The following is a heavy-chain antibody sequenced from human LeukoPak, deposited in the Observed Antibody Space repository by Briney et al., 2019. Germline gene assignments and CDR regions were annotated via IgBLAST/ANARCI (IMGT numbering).Heavy chain of an antibody. J-gene: IGHJ4*02. CDR3: AKETYYDFWSGPDPKFDY. Sequence: GGSLRLSCAASGFTFSSYAMHWVRQAPGKGLEGVAVISYDGSNKYYADSVKGRFTISRDNSKNTLYLQMNSLRAEDTAVYYCAKETYYDFWSGPDPKFDYWGQGTLVTVSS. CDR1: GFTFSSYA. CDR2: ISYDGSNK. V-gene: IGHV3-30-3*01. D-gene: IGHD3-3*01.